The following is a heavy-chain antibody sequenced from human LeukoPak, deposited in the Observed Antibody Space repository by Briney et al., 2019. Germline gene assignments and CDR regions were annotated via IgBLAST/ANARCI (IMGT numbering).Heavy chain of an antibody. D-gene: IGHD3-10*01. CDR3: ARVWDSILLSFGELPDTNFDT. CDR2: INHSGST. CDR1: GGSFSGYY. V-gene: IGHV4-34*01. J-gene: IGHJ4*02. Sequence: PSETLSLTCAVYGGSFSGYYWSWIRQPPGKGLEWIGEINHSGSTNYNPSLKSRVTISVDTSKNQFSLKLSSVTAADTAVYSCARVWDSILLSFGELPDTNFDTWGQGTLVTVSS.